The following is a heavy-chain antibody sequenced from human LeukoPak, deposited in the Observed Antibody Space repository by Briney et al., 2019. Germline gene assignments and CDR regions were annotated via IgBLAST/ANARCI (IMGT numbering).Heavy chain of an antibody. Sequence: ASVKVSCKASGYTFTSYYMHWVRQAPGQGLEWMGIINPSGGSTSYAQKFQGRVTMTRDMSTSTVYMELSSLRSEDTAVYYCAREGVAGKLDYWGQGTLVTVSS. CDR3: AREGVAGKLDY. CDR1: GYTFTSYY. D-gene: IGHD6-19*01. V-gene: IGHV1-46*01. J-gene: IGHJ4*02. CDR2: INPSGGST.